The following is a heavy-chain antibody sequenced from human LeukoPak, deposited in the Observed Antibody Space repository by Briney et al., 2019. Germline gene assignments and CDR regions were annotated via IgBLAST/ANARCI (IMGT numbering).Heavy chain of an antibody. J-gene: IGHJ3*02. CDR2: VENDGRTK. V-gene: IGHV3-30*12. D-gene: IGHD6-13*01. CDR3: ARDVGGDSSSWYFTLAFDI. Sequence: PGGSLRLSCAASGFTFRNLGMHWVRQAPGKGLEWVAFVENDGRTKYYADSVKGRFTISRDNAKNSLYLQMNSLRAEDTAVYYCARDVGGDSSSWYFTLAFDIWGQGTMVTVSS. CDR1: GFTFRNLG.